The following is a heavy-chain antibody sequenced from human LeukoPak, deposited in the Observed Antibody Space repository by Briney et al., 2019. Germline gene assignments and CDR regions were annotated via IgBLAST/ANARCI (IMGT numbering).Heavy chain of an antibody. CDR2: ISSNGGST. J-gene: IGHJ1*01. D-gene: IGHD6-19*01. CDR3: ARDLLGGWYGNFQH. CDR1: GFTFSSYA. Sequence: GGSLRLSCAASGFTFSSYAMHWVRQAPGKGLEYVSAISSNGGSTYYANSVKGRFTISRDNSKNTLYLQMGSLRAEDMAVYYCARDLLGGWYGNFQHWGQGTLVTVSS. V-gene: IGHV3-64*01.